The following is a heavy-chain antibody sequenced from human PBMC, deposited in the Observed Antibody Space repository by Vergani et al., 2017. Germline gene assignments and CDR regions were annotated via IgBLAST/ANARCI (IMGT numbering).Heavy chain of an antibody. J-gene: IGHJ5*02. CDR2: IWYDGSNK. CDR3: ARDGAVTPGNNWFDP. V-gene: IGHV3-33*01. CDR1: GFTFSSYG. Sequence: QVQLVESGGGVVQPGRSLRLSCAASGFTFSSYGMHWVRQAPGKGLEWVAVIWYDGSNKYYADSVKGRFTISRDNSKNTLYLQMNSLRAEDTAVYYCARDGAVTPGNNWFDPWGQGTLVTVSS. D-gene: IGHD4-23*01.